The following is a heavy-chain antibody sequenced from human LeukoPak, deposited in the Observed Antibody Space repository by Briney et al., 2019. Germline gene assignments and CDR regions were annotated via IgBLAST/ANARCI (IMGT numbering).Heavy chain of an antibody. CDR1: GFTFSNYE. Sequence: GGSLRHSCAASGFTFSNYEMYWVRQAPGKGLEWVSSISSSGSTIYYADSVKGRFTISRDNAKNSLYLQMTSLRAEDTAVYYCARAGFDFSFDYWGQGTLVTVSS. V-gene: IGHV3-48*03. D-gene: IGHD3-9*01. CDR2: ISSSGSTI. CDR3: ARAGFDFSFDY. J-gene: IGHJ4*02.